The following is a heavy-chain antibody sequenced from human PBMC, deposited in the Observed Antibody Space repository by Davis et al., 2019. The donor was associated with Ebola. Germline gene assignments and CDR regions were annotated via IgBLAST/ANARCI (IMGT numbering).Heavy chain of an antibody. V-gene: IGHV3-30*18. CDR3: AKAAFSNTRYGIDS. CDR2: ISYDGSDK. Sequence: SLKISCAAPGFTFRDYGMHWVRQAPGKGLEWVAVISYDGSDKYYADSVKGRFTISRDNSMNTLFLQMNSLREEDTAVYFCAKAAFSNTRYGIDSWGQGTLVTVSS. D-gene: IGHD6-13*01. CDR1: GFTFRDYG. J-gene: IGHJ4*02.